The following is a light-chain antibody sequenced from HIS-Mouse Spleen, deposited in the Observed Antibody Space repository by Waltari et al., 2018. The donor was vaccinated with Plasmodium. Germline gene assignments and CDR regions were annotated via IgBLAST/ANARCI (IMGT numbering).Light chain of an antibody. CDR3: QQYGSSPPFT. CDR2: GAS. CDR1: QSVSSSY. Sequence: EIVLTQSPGTLSSSTGDSDTLSCRARQSVSSSYLAWYQQKPGQAPRLLSYGASSRATGIPDSFSGSGSGTDFTLTISRLEPEDFAVYYCQQYGSSPPFTFGPGTKVDIK. V-gene: IGKV3-20*01. J-gene: IGKJ3*01.